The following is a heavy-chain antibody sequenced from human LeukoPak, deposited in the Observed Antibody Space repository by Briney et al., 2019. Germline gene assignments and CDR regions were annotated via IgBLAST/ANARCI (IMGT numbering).Heavy chain of an antibody. CDR2: FDPEDGET. V-gene: IGHV1-24*01. CDR1: GYTLTELS. Sequence: GASVKVSCKVSGYTLTELSMHWVRQAPGKGLEWMGGFDPEDGETIYAQKFQGRVTITADESTSTAYMELSSLRSEDTAVYYCARLGAVAGYFDYWGQGTLVTVSS. J-gene: IGHJ4*02. D-gene: IGHD6-19*01. CDR3: ARLGAVAGYFDY.